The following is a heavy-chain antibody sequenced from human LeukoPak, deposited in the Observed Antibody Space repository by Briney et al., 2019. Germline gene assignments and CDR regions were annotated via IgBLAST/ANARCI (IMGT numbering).Heavy chain of an antibody. Sequence: SGGSLRLSCAASGFTFSSYSMNWVRQAPGKGLEWVSYISSSSSTIYYADSVKGRFTISRDNAKNSLYLQMNSLRDEDTAVYYCARDTRTKYYYGMDVWGQGTTVTVSS. D-gene: IGHD1-14*01. CDR3: ARDTRTKYYYGMDV. J-gene: IGHJ6*02. CDR2: ISSSSSTI. CDR1: GFTFSSYS. V-gene: IGHV3-48*02.